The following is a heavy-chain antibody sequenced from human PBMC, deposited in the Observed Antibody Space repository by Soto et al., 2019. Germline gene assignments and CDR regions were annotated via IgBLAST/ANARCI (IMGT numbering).Heavy chain of an antibody. D-gene: IGHD5-12*01. CDR2: IYYSGST. V-gene: IGHV4-59*08. Sequence: PSETLSLTFTVSGGSISSYYWCWIRQPPGKGLEWIGYIYYSGSTNYNPSLKSRVTISVDTSKNQFSLKLSSVTAADTAVYYCARHRIRLAAPFDYWGQGTLVTVSS. CDR1: GGSISSYY. J-gene: IGHJ4*02. CDR3: ARHRIRLAAPFDY.